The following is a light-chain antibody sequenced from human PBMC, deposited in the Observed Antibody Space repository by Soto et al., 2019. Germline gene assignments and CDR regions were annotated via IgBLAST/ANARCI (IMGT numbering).Light chain of an antibody. V-gene: IGKV3-20*01. CDR2: GAS. Sequence: EIVLTQSPGTLSLSPGERATLSCRASQSVSSSWLAWYQQKPGQAPRLLIYGASSRATGIPDRFSGSGSGPDFTLTISRLEPEDSAVFYCQQYGSSPWTFVQGTKVEIK. J-gene: IGKJ1*01. CDR3: QQYGSSPWT. CDR1: QSVSSSW.